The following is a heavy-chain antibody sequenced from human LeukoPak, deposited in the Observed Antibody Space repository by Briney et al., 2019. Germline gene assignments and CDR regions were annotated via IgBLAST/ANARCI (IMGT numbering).Heavy chain of an antibody. J-gene: IGHJ4*02. CDR3: ARGGWPFGY. CDR2: IYSNGAT. CDR1: GGSINSYY. Sequence: PSETLSLTCTVSGGSINSYYWSWIRQPPGKGLEWLAYIYSNGATYYNPSLKSRVTISVDTSKNQFSLKLSSVTAADTAVYYCARGGWPFGYWGQGTLVTVSS. V-gene: IGHV4-59*08. D-gene: IGHD6-19*01.